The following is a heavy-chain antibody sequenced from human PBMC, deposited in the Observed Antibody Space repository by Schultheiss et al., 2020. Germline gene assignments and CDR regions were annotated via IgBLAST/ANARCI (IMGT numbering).Heavy chain of an antibody. CDR1: GFTFSSYG. J-gene: IGHJ6*02. Sequence: GGSLRLSCAASGFTFSSYGMHWVRQAPGKGLEWVAVISYDGSNKYYADSVKGRFTISRDNSKNTLYLQMNSLRAEDTAVYYCARGSITGTTSSLYYYYYGMDVWGQGTTVTVSS. CDR2: ISYDGSNK. V-gene: IGHV3-30*03. D-gene: IGHD1-7*01. CDR3: ARGSITGTTSSLYYYYYGMDV.